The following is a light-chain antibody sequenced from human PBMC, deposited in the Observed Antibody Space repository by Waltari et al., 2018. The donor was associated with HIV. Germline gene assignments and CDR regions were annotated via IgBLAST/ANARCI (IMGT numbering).Light chain of an antibody. CDR1: HSVSSY. Sequence: IDFTHSLPTLSFSPGERATLSSRARHSVSSYLAWYQQKPGQAPRLLIYDASKRATGIPARFSGSGSGTDFTLTISSLEPEDFAVYYCQQRSNRPRTLGEGTKVEIK. V-gene: IGKV3-11*01. CDR2: DAS. J-gene: IGKJ4*01. CDR3: QQRSNRPRT.